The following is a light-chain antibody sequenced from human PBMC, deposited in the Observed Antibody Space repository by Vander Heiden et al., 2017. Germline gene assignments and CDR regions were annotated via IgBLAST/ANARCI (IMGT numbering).Light chain of an antibody. CDR2: LGS. CDR1: QSLLHGNGYSY. Sequence: EIVMTQFPLPLPVTSGEPASIPCRASQSLLHGNGYSYLDWYLQKPGQAPQLLIYLGSIRASGVPARFSGSGSGTDFTLKISRVEAEDVGIYYCMQALQSPRTFGQGTKVEIK. V-gene: IGKV2-28*01. J-gene: IGKJ1*01. CDR3: MQALQSPRT.